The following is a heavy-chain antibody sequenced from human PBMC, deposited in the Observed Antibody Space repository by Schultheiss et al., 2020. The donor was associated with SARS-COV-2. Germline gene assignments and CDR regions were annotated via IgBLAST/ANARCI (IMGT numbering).Heavy chain of an antibody. V-gene: IGHV3-30*02. CDR3: AKPCSGGSYSCWFDP. D-gene: IGHD2-15*01. Sequence: GGSLRLSCAASGFTFSSYGMHWVRQAPGKGLEWVAVIWYDGSNKYYADSVKGRFTISRDNSKNTLYLQMNSLRTEDTAVYYCAKPCSGGSYSCWFDPWGQGTLVTVSS. CDR1: GFTFSSYG. CDR2: IWYDGSNK. J-gene: IGHJ5*02.